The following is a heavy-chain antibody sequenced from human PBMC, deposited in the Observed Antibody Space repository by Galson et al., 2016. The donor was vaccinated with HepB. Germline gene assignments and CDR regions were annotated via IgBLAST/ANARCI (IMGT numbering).Heavy chain of an antibody. J-gene: IGHJ4*02. D-gene: IGHD3-10*01. Sequence: SLRLSCAASGFTFTDAWMSLVRQAPGKGLEWVGRLKSEAYGGTADYAAPMQGRFTISRDDSANRLYLKMNSLKTEDTGVYYCTIARYSSGDYWDQGTLVTVSS. CDR2: LKSEAYGGTA. CDR3: TIARYSSGDY. V-gene: IGHV3-15*01. CDR1: GFTFTDAW.